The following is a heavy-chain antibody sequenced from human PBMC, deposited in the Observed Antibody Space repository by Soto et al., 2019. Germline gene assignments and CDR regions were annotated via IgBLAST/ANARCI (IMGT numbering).Heavy chain of an antibody. CDR1: GGTFDTFA. Sequence: QVQLVQSGAEVKKPGSSVKVSCKASGGTFDTFAFSWVRQAPGQGPEWLGGIIPVLGRANYAQRFQDRVSASADGSTSTAFMELSSLNSDDTAVYYCARGPWTQEGPKYYFDFWGQGTLVTVSS. V-gene: IGHV1-69*01. CDR3: ARGPWTQEGPKYYFDF. J-gene: IGHJ4*02. CDR2: IIPVLGRA. D-gene: IGHD5-18*01.